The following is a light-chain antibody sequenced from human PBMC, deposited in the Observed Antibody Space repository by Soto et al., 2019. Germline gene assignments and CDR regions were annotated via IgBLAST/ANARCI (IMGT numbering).Light chain of an antibody. Sequence: ELVMTQSPGTLSLSPGDRATLSCRASQSVDSRSLSWYQQRPGQAPRLLIYGAATRASGIPARFSGSGSGTDFTLTISSLQPEDFATYYCQQSSSVPRTFGQGTRVDLK. CDR3: QQSSSVPRT. CDR2: GAA. J-gene: IGKJ1*01. V-gene: IGKV3D-7*01. CDR1: QSVDSRS.